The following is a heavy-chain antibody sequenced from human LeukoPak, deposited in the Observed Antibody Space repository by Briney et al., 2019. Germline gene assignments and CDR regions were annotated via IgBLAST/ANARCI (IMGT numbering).Heavy chain of an antibody. Sequence: GGSLRLSCAASGFTFSSYAMSWVRQAPGKGLEWVPSISSSYIYYADSVKGRFTISRDNAKNSLYLQMNSLRAEDTAVYYCARVGGSGSYSPLGYWGQGTLVTVSS. D-gene: IGHD3-10*01. CDR1: GFTFSSYA. CDR3: ARVGGSGSYSPLGY. CDR2: ISSSYI. J-gene: IGHJ4*02. V-gene: IGHV3-21*01.